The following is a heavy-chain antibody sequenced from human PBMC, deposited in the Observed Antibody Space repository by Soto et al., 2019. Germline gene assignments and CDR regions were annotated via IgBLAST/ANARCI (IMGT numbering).Heavy chain of an antibody. J-gene: IGHJ3*02. CDR2: IRSKAYGGTT. CDR1: GFTFGDYA. Sequence: GSLRLSCTASGFTFGDYAMSWFRQAPGKGLEWVGFIRSKAYGGTTEYAASVKGRFTISRDDSKSIAYLQMNSLKTEDTAVYYCTRHRIIWANHMTTVISNDGFDIWGQGTMVTVSS. V-gene: IGHV3-49*03. CDR3: TRHRIIWANHMTTVISNDGFDI. D-gene: IGHD4-17*01.